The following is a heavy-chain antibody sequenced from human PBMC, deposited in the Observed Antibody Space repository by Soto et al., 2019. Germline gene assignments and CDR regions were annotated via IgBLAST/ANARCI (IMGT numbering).Heavy chain of an antibody. CDR3: ARDNRYNWNDEGWFDP. CDR1: GYSFSDYD. J-gene: IGHJ5*02. Sequence: QVQLVQSGAEVKKPGASVKVSCKASGYSFSDYDINWVRQATGQGPEWMGWMNPNSGNTGYAQKFQGRGNLTRNNSINTAYMELRRLGSEDTAVYYCARDNRYNWNDEGWFDPWGQGTLVTVSS. V-gene: IGHV1-8*01. CDR2: MNPNSGNT. D-gene: IGHD1-20*01.